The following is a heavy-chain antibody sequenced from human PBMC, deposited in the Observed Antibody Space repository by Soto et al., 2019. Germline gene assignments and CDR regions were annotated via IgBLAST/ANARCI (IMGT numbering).Heavy chain of an antibody. CDR1: GFTFSSYG. J-gene: IGHJ6*02. CDR3: ARDPLWGGGTTHSGMDV. V-gene: IGHV3-33*01. Sequence: QVQLVESGGGVVQPGRSLRLSCAASGFTFSSYGMHWVRQAPGKGLEWVAVIWYDGSNKYYADSVKGRFTISRDNSKNTLYLQMNSLRAEDTAVYYCARDPLWGGGTTHSGMDVWGQGTTVTVSS. D-gene: IGHD1-1*01. CDR2: IWYDGSNK.